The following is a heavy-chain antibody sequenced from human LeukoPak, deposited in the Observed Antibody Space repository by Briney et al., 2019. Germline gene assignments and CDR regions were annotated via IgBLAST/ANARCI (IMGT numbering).Heavy chain of an antibody. CDR3: ARGQATIFGVVISAYFDY. CDR1: GFTFSSYW. J-gene: IGHJ4*02. V-gene: IGHV3-7*04. D-gene: IGHD3-3*01. Sequence: GGSLRLSCAASGFTFSSYWMSWVRQAPGKGLEWVANIKQDGSEKYYVDSVKGRFTISRDNAKNSLYLQMNSLRAEDTAVYYCARGQATIFGVVISAYFDYWGQGTLVTVSS. CDR2: IKQDGSEK.